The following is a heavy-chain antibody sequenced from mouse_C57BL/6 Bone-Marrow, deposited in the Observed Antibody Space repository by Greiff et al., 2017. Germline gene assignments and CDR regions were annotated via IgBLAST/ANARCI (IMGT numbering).Heavy chain of an antibody. V-gene: IGHV1-54*01. CDR1: GYAFTNYL. J-gene: IGHJ3*01. CDR3: ARSKNWDSWFAY. CDR2: INPGSGGT. Sequence: VQLQQSGAELVRPGTSVKVSCKASGYAFTNYLIELVKQRPGQGLEWIGVINPGSGGTKYNEKFKGKATLTADKSSSTAYMQLSSLTSEDSAVYFCARSKNWDSWFAYWGQGTLVTVSA. D-gene: IGHD4-1*01.